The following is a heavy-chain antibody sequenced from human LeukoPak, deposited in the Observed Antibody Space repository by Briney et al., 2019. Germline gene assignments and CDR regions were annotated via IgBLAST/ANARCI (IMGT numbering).Heavy chain of an antibody. CDR3: ARAVLDSSGWHFDY. V-gene: IGHV1-2*06. D-gene: IGHD6-19*01. J-gene: IGHJ4*02. Sequence: ASVKVSCKASGYTFTGYYMHSVRQAPGQGLEWMGRINPNSGGTNYAQKFQGRVTMTRDTSISTAYMELSRLRSDDTAVYYCARAVLDSSGWHFDYWGQGTLVTVSS. CDR1: GYTFTGYY. CDR2: INPNSGGT.